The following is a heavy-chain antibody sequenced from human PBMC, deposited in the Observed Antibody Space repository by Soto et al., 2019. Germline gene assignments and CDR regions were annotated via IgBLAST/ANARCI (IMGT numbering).Heavy chain of an antibody. CDR1: GGSISSGGYS. J-gene: IGHJ5*02. CDR3: ARVPTP. CDR2: IYHTGST. Sequence: SETLSLTCAVSGGSISSGGYSWSWIRQPPGKGLEWIGYIYHTGSTYYNPSPKSRVTISVDRSKNQFSLKLSSVTAADTAVYYCARVPTPWGQGTLVTVSS. V-gene: IGHV4-30-2*01.